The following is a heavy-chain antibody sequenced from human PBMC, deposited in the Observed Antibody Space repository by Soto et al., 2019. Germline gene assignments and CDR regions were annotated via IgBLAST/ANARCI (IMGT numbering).Heavy chain of an antibody. CDR2: IQSDGSRT. CDR1: GFTFSNYW. CDR3: VSGGSFEKH. Sequence: EVQLVESGGGLVQPGGSLRLSCAVSGFTFSNYWMNWVRQAPGKGLVWVSRIQSDGSRTTYADSVKGLFTISRDNAKNTLYLQLDSLRAEDTAVYFCVSGGSFEKHWGQGTLVSVSS. D-gene: IGHD3-16*01. V-gene: IGHV3-74*03. J-gene: IGHJ1*01.